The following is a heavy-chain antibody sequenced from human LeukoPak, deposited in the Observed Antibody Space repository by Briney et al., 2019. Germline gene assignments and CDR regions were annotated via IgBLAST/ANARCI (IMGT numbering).Heavy chain of an antibody. CDR3: ARRLASARRDGYNWDY. V-gene: IGHV5-51*01. D-gene: IGHD5-24*01. CDR2: IYPGDSDT. Sequence: GESLKISCKGSGYSFTNYWIGWVRQMPGKGLEWMGIIYPGDSDTRYSPSFQGQATISVDKSISTAYLQWSSLKASDTAMYYCARRLASARRDGYNWDYWGQGTLVTVSS. J-gene: IGHJ4*02. CDR1: GYSFTNYW.